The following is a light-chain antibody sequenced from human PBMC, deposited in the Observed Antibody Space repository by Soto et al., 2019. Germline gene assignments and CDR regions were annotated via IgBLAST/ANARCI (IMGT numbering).Light chain of an antibody. CDR2: GAS. V-gene: IGKV3-15*01. Sequence: EIVMTQSPATLSVSPGERATLSCRASQSVSSNLAWYQQKPGQAPRLLIYGASTRATGIPAGFSGSGSGTEFTLTISSLQSEDFAVYYCQQYNNWPPEKLTFGGGTKVEIK. CDR3: QQYNNWPPEKLT. CDR1: QSVSSN. J-gene: IGKJ4*01.